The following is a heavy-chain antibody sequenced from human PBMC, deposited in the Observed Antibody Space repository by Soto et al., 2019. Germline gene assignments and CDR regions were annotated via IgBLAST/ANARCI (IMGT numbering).Heavy chain of an antibody. J-gene: IGHJ4*02. V-gene: IGHV3-33*06. CDR1: GFTFSARG. CDR2: IWYDGTKK. CDR3: VKDRCGGDCYSIPYFDS. D-gene: IGHD2-21*02. Sequence: QDQLVESGGGVVQPGTSLRLSCATSGFTFSARGIHWVRQAPGKGLEWLAVIWYDGTKKYYADSVQGRFSVSRDNSENXXYLQMNSLRVDDTAVYYCVKDRCGGDCYSIPYFDSWGQGTLVTVSS.